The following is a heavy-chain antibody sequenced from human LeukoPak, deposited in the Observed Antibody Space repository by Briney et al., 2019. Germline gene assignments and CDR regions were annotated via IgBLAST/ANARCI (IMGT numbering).Heavy chain of an antibody. CDR3: ARDRVGATNSHIYYFDY. D-gene: IGHD1-26*01. V-gene: IGHV1-69*13. CDR1: GGTFSSYA. J-gene: IGHJ4*02. CDR2: IIPIFGTA. Sequence: ASVKVSCKASGGTFSSYAISWVRQAPGQGLEWMGGIIPIFGTANYAQKFQGRVTITADESTSTAYMELSSLRSEDTAVYYCARDRVGATNSHIYYFDYRGQGTLVTVSS.